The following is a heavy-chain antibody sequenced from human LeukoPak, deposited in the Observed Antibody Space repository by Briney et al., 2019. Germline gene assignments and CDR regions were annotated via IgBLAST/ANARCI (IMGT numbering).Heavy chain of an antibody. J-gene: IGHJ3*02. Sequence: GGSLRLSCAASGFTFSSYAMSWVRQAPGKGLEWVSAISGSGGSTYYADSVKGRFTISRDNSKNTLYLQMNSLRAEDTAVYYCARGEGAPSGWDDAFDIWGQGTMVTVSS. CDR3: ARGEGAPSGWDDAFDI. CDR1: GFTFSSYA. V-gene: IGHV3-23*01. CDR2: ISGSGGST. D-gene: IGHD6-19*01.